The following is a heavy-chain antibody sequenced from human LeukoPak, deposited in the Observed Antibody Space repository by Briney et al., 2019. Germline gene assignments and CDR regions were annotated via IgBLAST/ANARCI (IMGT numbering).Heavy chain of an antibody. V-gene: IGHV4-34*01. CDR3: ARTYYYGSGSYYNLINWFDP. Sequence: KPSETLSLTCAVYGGSFSGYYWSWIRQPPGKGPEWIGEINHSGSTNYNPSLKSRVTISVDTSKNQFSLKLSSVTAADTAVYYCARTYYYGSGSYYNLINWFDPWGQGTLVTVSS. CDR2: INHSGST. D-gene: IGHD3-10*01. CDR1: GGSFSGYY. J-gene: IGHJ5*02.